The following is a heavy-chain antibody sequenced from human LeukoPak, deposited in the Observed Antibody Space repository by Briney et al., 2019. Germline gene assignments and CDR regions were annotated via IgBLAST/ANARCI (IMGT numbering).Heavy chain of an antibody. J-gene: IGHJ3*02. CDR1: GFTFSSYS. V-gene: IGHV3-21*01. Sequence: SGGSLRLSCAASGFTFSSYSMNWVRQAPRKGLEWVSSISSSSSYIYYADSVKGRFTISRDNAKNSLYLQMNSLRAEDTAVYYCARGGSKSFAFDIWGQGTMVTVSS. D-gene: IGHD2-2*01. CDR3: ARGGSKSFAFDI. CDR2: ISSSSSYI.